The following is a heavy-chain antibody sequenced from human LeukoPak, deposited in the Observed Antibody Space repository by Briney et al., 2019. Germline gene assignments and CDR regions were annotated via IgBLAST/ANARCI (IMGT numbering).Heavy chain of an antibody. V-gene: IGHV1-46*01. CDR3: ARDETRRQLYSSSWYLVG. Sequence: ASVKVSCKASGHTFTSYYMHWVRQAPGQGLEWMGIINPSGGSTSYAQKFQGRVTMTRDTSTSTVYMELSSLRSEDTAVYYCARDETRRQLYSSSWYLVGWGQGTLVTVSS. CDR2: INPSGGST. J-gene: IGHJ4*02. CDR1: GHTFTSYY. D-gene: IGHD6-13*01.